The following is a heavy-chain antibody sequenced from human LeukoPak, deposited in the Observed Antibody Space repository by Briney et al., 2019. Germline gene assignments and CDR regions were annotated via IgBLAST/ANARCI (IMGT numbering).Heavy chain of an antibody. CDR3: AAVFAAAGTYYYYYGMDV. CDR2: IVVGSGST. Sequence: SVKVSCKASGFTFTSSAVQWVRQARGQRLEWIGWIVVGSGSTNYAQKFQERVTITRDMSTSTAYMELSSLRSEDTAVYYCAAVFAAAGTYYYYYGMDVWGKGTTVTVSP. D-gene: IGHD6-13*01. J-gene: IGHJ6*04. V-gene: IGHV1-58*01. CDR1: GFTFTSSA.